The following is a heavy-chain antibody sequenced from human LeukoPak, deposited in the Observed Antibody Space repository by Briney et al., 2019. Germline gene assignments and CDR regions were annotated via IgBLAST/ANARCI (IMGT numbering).Heavy chain of an antibody. CDR2: ISGSGGST. J-gene: IGHJ4*02. CDR1: GFTFSSYA. Sequence: GGSLRLSCAASGFTFSSYAMSWVRQAPGKGLGWVSAISGSGGSTYYADSVKGRFTISRDNSKNTLYLQMNSLRAEDTAVYYCAKVRNGYCSSTSCPFDYWGQGTLVTVSS. V-gene: IGHV3-23*01. D-gene: IGHD2-2*01. CDR3: AKVRNGYCSSTSCPFDY.